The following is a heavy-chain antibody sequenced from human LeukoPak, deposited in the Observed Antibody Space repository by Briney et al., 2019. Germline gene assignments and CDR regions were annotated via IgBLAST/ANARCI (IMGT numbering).Heavy chain of an antibody. CDR2: INYSGST. D-gene: IGHD3-10*01. J-gene: IGHJ6*03. Sequence: SETLSLTCTVSGGSISNYFWSWIRQPPGKGLEWIGYINYSGSTNYSPSLKSRVTISVDTSKNQFSLKLSSVTAADTAVYYCARAAGDSPPYYYYMDVWGKGTTVTVSS. CDR3: ARAAGDSPPYYYYMDV. V-gene: IGHV4-59*01. CDR1: GGSISNYF.